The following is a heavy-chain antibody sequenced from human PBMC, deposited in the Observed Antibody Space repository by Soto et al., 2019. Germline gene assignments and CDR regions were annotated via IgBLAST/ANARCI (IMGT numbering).Heavy chain of an antibody. D-gene: IGHD3-3*01. V-gene: IGHV3-21*01. CDR3: ARGRRYDFWSGSGREYFDY. Sequence: GGSLRLSCAASGFTFSSYSMNWVRQAPGKGLEWVSSISSSSSYIYYADSVKGRFTISRDNAKNSLYLQMNSLRAEDTAVYYCARGRRYDFWSGSGREYFDYWGQGPLVTVSS. CDR1: GFTFSSYS. CDR2: ISSSSSYI. J-gene: IGHJ4*02.